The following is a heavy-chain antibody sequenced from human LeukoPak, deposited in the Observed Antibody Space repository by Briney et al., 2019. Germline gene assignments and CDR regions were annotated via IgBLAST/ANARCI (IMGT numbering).Heavy chain of an antibody. Sequence: ASVKVSCEASGYSFPSYDINWVRQASGQGLEWMGWMNPKSGNTGYAQKFQGRVTMTRNTSISTAYMELSSLTSEDTAVYYCARPGYSSGWSPTYYYGLDVWGQGTTVTVSS. V-gene: IGHV1-8*01. D-gene: IGHD6-19*01. J-gene: IGHJ6*02. CDR2: MNPKSGNT. CDR1: GYSFPSYD. CDR3: ARPGYSSGWSPTYYYGLDV.